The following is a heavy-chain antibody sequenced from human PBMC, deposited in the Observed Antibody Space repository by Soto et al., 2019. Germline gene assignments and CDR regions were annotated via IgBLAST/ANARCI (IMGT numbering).Heavy chain of an antibody. CDR2: INHSGST. D-gene: IGHD1-26*01. J-gene: IGHJ6*02. CDR3: ARAPWEPLYYYGMDV. V-gene: IGHV4-34*01. Sequence: SETLSLTCAVYGGSFSGYYWSWIRQPPGKGLEWIGEINHSGSTNYNPSLKSRVTISVDKSKNQFSLKLSSVTAADTAVYYCARAPWEPLYYYGMDVWGQGTTVTVSS. CDR1: GGSFSGYY.